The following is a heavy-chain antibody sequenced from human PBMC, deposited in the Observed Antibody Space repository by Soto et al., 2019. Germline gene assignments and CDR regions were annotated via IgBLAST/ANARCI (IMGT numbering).Heavy chain of an antibody. CDR3: ARDWGRDGCFDY. CDR2: IYYSEST. CDR1: GGSISSGGYY. V-gene: IGHV4-31*03. J-gene: IGHJ4*02. D-gene: IGHD3-16*01. Sequence: QVQLQESGPGLVKPSQTLSLICTVSGGSISSGGYYWSWIRQHPGKGLEWIGYIYYSESTYYKPSLKSRVTISVDTSKNQFSLKLTSVTAADTAVYYCARDWGRDGCFDYWGQGTLVTVSS.